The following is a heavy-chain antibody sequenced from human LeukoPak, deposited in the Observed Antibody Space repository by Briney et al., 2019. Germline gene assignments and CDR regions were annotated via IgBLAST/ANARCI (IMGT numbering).Heavy chain of an antibody. V-gene: IGHV4-34*01. J-gene: IGHJ5*02. CDR3: ARVTNWYYYGSGSYKSHLWFDP. Sequence: SETLSLTCAVYGGSFSGYYWSWIRQPPGKGLEWIGEINHSGSTNYNPSLKSRVTISVDTSKNQFSLKLSSVTAADTAVYYCARVTNWYYYGSGSYKSHLWFDPWGQGTLVTVSS. D-gene: IGHD3-10*01. CDR1: GGSFSGYY. CDR2: INHSGST.